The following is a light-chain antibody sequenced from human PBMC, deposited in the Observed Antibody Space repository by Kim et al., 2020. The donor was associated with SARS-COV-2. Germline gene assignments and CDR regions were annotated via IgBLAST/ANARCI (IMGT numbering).Light chain of an antibody. CDR3: AGWDDSLNAEV. V-gene: IGLV1-44*01. CDR2: KNN. CDR1: SSNPGTNS. Sequence: GQRVTISGSGSSSNPGTNSVHWYQQFPGTAPEVLIYKNNQRPSGVPDRFSGSKSGTSASLAISGLQSEDEGDYYCAGWDDSLNAEVFGGGTQLTVL. J-gene: IGLJ3*02.